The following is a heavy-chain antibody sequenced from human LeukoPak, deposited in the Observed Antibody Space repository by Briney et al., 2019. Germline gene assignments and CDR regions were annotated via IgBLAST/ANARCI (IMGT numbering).Heavy chain of an antibody. V-gene: IGHV3-30-3*01. D-gene: IGHD4-17*01. CDR1: GFTFSSYA. CDR2: ISYDGSNK. Sequence: GGSLRLSCAASGFTFSSYAMHWVRQAPGKGLEWVAVISYDGSNKYYADSVKGRFTISRDNSKNTLYLQMNSLRAEDTAVYYCARLAPFCTYGDYEGEYFQHWGQGTLVTVSS. CDR3: ARLAPFCTYGDYEGEYFQH. J-gene: IGHJ1*01.